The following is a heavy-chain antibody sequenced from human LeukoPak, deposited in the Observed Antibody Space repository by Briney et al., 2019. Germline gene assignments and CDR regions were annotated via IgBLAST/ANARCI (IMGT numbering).Heavy chain of an antibody. CDR3: ARPSSGWIDAFDI. Sequence: KPSETLSLTCTVSGGYISTYYWTWIRQPPGKGLEWIGYIYYSGSTNYNPSLKSRVTISVDTSKNQFSLKMISVTAADTAVHYCARPSSGWIDAFDIWGQGTMVTVSS. CDR1: GGYISTYY. CDR2: IYYSGST. J-gene: IGHJ3*02. D-gene: IGHD6-19*01. V-gene: IGHV4-59*08.